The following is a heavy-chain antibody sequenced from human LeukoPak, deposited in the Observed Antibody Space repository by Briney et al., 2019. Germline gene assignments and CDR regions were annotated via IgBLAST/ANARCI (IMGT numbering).Heavy chain of an antibody. CDR2: IIPIFGTA. CDR1: GGTFSSYA. J-gene: IGHJ4*02. Sequence: PGGSLRLSCAASGGTFSSYAISWARQAPGQGLEWMGRIIPIFGTANYAQKFQGRVTITTDESTSTAYMELSSLRSEDTAVYYCARDRLTYYDSSGYYYDPFDYWGQGTLVTVSS. CDR3: ARDRLTYYDSSGYYYDPFDY. V-gene: IGHV1-69*05. D-gene: IGHD3-22*01.